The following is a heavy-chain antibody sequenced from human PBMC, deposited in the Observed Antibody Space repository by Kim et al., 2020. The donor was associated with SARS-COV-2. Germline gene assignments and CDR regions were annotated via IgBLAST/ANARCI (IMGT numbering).Heavy chain of an antibody. J-gene: IGHJ5*02. CDR3: ARDLTAGYCSSTSCYTNWFDP. CDR2: IYYSGST. CDR1: GGSISSYY. V-gene: IGHV4-59*01. Sequence: SETLSLTCTVSGGSISSYYWSWIRQPPGKGLEWIGYIYYSGSTNYNPSLKSRVTISVDTSKNQFSLKLSSVTAADTAVYYCARDLTAGYCSSTSCYTNWFDPWGQGTLVTVSS. D-gene: IGHD2-2*01.